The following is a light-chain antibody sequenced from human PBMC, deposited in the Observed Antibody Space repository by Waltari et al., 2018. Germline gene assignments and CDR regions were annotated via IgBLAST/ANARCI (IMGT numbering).Light chain of an antibody. J-gene: IGKJ1*01. CDR1: QRVGRF. Sequence: ELVLTQSQGTLSLSPGESATLACRASQRVGRFLAWYQQEPGQAPRLRIYQASNRATGIPDRFSGSGSGTDFSLTISRLEPEDFAVYYCQNHERLPATFGQGTKVEI. CDR3: QNHERLPAT. V-gene: IGKV3-20*01. CDR2: QAS.